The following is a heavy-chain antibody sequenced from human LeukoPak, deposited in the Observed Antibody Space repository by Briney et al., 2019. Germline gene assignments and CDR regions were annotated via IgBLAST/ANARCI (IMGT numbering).Heavy chain of an antibody. D-gene: IGHD6-13*01. Sequence: GGSLRLSCAASGFIFSNYGMHWVRQAPGKGLEWVAFIPYDAVNKYYADSVEGRFTISRDNSKNTLYLQMNSLRPEDTAVYYCATVAEVGYFDYWGQGTLVTVSS. CDR2: IPYDAVNK. CDR3: ATVAEVGYFDY. J-gene: IGHJ4*02. CDR1: GFIFSNYG. V-gene: IGHV3-30*02.